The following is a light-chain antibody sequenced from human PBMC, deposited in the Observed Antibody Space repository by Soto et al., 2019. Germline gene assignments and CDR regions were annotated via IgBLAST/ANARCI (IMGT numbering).Light chain of an antibody. V-gene: IGLV2-14*01. J-gene: IGLJ2*01. Sequence: QSVLTQPASVSGSPGQSITISCTGTSSDVGAYNYVSWYQQHPVKAPKLMIYDVSSRPSGISNRFSGSTSGNTASLTISGVQAEDEDDYYCSSYVSSSTVIFGGGTNFTVL. CDR1: SSDVGAYNY. CDR3: SSYVSSSTVI. CDR2: DVS.